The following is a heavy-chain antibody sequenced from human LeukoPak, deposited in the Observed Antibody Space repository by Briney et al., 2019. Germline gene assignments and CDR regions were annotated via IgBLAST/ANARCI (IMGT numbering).Heavy chain of an antibody. CDR3: ARAGYQGYFDY. J-gene: IGHJ4*02. D-gene: IGHD2-15*01. CDR2: IYHSGST. Sequence: PSETLSLTCTVSGGSISSGGYYWSWIRQPPGKGLEWIGYIYHSGSTNYNPSLKSRVTISVDKSKNQFSLKLSSVTAADTAVYYCARAGYQGYFDYWGQGTLVTVSS. CDR1: GGSISSGGYY. V-gene: IGHV4-30-2*01.